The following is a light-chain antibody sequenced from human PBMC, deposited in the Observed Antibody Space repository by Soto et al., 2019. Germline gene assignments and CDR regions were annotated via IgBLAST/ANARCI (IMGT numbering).Light chain of an antibody. CDR3: MQALQTPST. V-gene: IGKV2-28*01. Sequence: DIVMTQSPLSLPVTPGEPASISCRSSQSLLHSNGYNYLDWYLQKPGQSPQLLIYLAYNRASGVPDRFSGSGSGTDFTLKISRVEAEDVGVYYCMQALQTPSTFGQGTRLEIK. CDR2: LAY. J-gene: IGKJ5*01. CDR1: QSLLHSNGYNY.